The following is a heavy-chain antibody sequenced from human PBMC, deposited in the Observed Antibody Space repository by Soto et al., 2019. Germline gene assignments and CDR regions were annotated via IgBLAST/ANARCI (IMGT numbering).Heavy chain of an antibody. CDR1: GFTFSSYG. Sequence: PGGSLRLSCAASGFTFSSYGMHWVRQAPGKGLEWVAVISYDGSNKYYADSVKGRFTISRDNSKNTLYLQMNSLRAEDTAVYYCAKDYGGNRGAFDIWGQGTMVTV. D-gene: IGHD4-17*01. CDR2: ISYDGSNK. J-gene: IGHJ3*02. V-gene: IGHV3-30*18. CDR3: AKDYGGNRGAFDI.